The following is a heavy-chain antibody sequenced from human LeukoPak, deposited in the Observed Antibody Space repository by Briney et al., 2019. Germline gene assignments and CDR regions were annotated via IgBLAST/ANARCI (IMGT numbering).Heavy chain of an antibody. V-gene: IGHV3-66*01. CDR3: ARETAYYDILTGYRKYYFDY. Sequence: GGSLRLSCAASGFTFDDHGMSWVRQAPGKGLEWVSVIYSGGSTYYADSVKGRFTISRDNSKNTLYLQMNSLRAEDTAVYYCARETAYYDILTGYRKYYFDYWGQGTLVTVSS. CDR1: GFTFDDHG. D-gene: IGHD3-9*01. CDR2: IYSGGST. J-gene: IGHJ4*02.